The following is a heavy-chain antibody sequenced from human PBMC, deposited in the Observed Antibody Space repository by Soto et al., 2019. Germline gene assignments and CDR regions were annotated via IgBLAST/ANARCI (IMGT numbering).Heavy chain of an antibody. CDR2: INSDGSST. CDR1: GFTFSNYW. CDR3: ARRGAGFDI. Sequence: EVQLVESGGGLVQPGGSLTLSWAASGFTFSNYWMHWVRQAPGKGLVWVSRINSDGSSTTYADSVKGRFTISRDNAKHALYLEMNSLRAEDTAVYYCARRGAGFDIWGQGTMVTVSS. J-gene: IGHJ3*02. V-gene: IGHV3-74*01. D-gene: IGHD6-19*01.